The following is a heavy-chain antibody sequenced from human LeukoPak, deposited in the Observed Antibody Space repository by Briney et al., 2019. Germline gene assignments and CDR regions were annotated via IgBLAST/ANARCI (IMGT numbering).Heavy chain of an antibody. CDR2: ISAYNGNT. V-gene: IGHV1-18*01. D-gene: IGHD6-13*01. CDR3: ARDPNSSGWYGGDY. Sequence: GASVKVSCKASGYIFTSYGITWVRQAPGQGLEWMGWISAYNGNTNYAQKLQGRVILTTDTSTSTAYMELRSLRSDDTAVYYCARDPNSSGWYGGDYWDQGTLVTVSS. CDR1: GYIFTSYG. J-gene: IGHJ4*02.